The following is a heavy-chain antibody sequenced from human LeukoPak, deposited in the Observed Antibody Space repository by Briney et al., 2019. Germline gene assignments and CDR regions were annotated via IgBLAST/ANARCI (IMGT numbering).Heavy chain of an antibody. CDR3: ARDMGYSGSSPIEY. CDR2: ISGSGDST. V-gene: IGHV3-23*01. Sequence: PGGSLRLSCAASGFTFSSYALSWVRQAPGKGLEWVSAISGSGDSTYYVDSVKGRFTISRDNSKNTLYLQMNSLRAEDTAVYYCARDMGYSGSSPIEYWGQGSLVTVSS. CDR1: GFTFSSYA. D-gene: IGHD1-26*01. J-gene: IGHJ4*02.